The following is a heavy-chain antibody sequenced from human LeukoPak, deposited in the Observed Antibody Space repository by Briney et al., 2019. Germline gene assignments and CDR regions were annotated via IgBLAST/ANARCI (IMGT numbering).Heavy chain of an antibody. D-gene: IGHD1-26*01. CDR3: ARERLVRNSGSKRSDERGAFDI. CDR1: GFTFSSYA. CDR2: ISYDGSNK. Sequence: GGSLRLSCAASGFTFSSYAMHWVRQAPGKGLEWVAVISYDGSNKYYADSVKGRFTISRDNSKNTLYLQMNSLRAEDTAVYYCARERLVRNSGSKRSDERGAFDIWGQGTMVTVSS. J-gene: IGHJ3*02. V-gene: IGHV3-30*04.